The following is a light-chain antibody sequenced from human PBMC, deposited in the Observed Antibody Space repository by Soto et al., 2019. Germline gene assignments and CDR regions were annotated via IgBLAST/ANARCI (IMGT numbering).Light chain of an antibody. CDR3: QQYNVYSRT. Sequence: IQMNQSPSTLSASVGDRVTITCRASQSIGDSLAWYQQKPGKAPYLLISDVSSLERGVPSRFSGSGSGTEFTLTISSMQPDDFATFYCQQYNVYSRTFGQGTKVDI. V-gene: IGKV1-5*01. CDR2: DVS. CDR1: QSIGDS. J-gene: IGKJ1*01.